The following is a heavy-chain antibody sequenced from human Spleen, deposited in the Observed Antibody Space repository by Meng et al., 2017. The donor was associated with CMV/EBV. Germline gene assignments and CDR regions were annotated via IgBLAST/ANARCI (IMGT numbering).Heavy chain of an antibody. CDR2: ISYDGSNK. Sequence: GESLKISCAASGFTFSSYGMHWVRQAPGKGLEWVAVISYDGSNKYYADSVKARFTISRDNSKTTLYLQMNSLRAEDTAVYYCARDPTDRVEQYYFDYWGQGTLVTVSS. D-gene: IGHD1/OR15-1a*01. V-gene: IGHV3-30*19. J-gene: IGHJ4*02. CDR1: GFTFSSYG. CDR3: ARDPTDRVEQYYFDY.